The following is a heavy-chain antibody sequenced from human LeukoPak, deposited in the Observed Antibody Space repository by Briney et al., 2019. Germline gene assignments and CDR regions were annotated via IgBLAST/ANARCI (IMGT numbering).Heavy chain of an antibody. CDR3: ARDLVEQWLATYWYFDL. Sequence: SVKVSCKASGSSFSDYSLTRVRQAPGQGLEWMGSIIPIFATANYAQKFQGRITITADEPTSTAHLELRSLRSEDTAVYYCARDLVEQWLATYWYFDLWGRGTLVTVSS. CDR2: IIPIFATA. V-gene: IGHV1-69*01. D-gene: IGHD6-19*01. J-gene: IGHJ2*01. CDR1: GSSFSDYS.